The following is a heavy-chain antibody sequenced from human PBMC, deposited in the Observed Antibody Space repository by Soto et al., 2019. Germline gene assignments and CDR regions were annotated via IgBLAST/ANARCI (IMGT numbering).Heavy chain of an antibody. CDR2: IYYSGVT. CDR1: GDSITSGGFY. D-gene: IGHD3-10*01. V-gene: IGHV4-31*03. Sequence: QVQLQESGPGLVKPSETLSLTCTLSGDSITSGGFYWTWIRQHPAKGPEWIGYIYYSGVTYYNPSLKGRATISVATSKNQSSLNLSPVSAPAPAMYYCGRDLRGRRSGRFDPWGQATLVTVSS. J-gene: IGHJ5*02. CDR3: GRDLRGRRSGRFDP.